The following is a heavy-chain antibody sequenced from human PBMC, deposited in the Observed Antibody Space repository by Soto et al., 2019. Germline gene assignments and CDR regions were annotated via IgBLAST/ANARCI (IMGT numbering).Heavy chain of an antibody. CDR2: IGPESGAT. CDR1: GYTFTGHY. CDR3: GRGRSGQIVVFY. J-gene: IGHJ4*02. V-gene: IGHV1-2*02. D-gene: IGHD1-26*01. Sequence: ASVKVSCKASGYTFTGHYIHWVRQAPEQGPEWMGEIGPESGATRYAQRFQGRVTMTRDMSITTVYMELNNLSPDDTAVYYCGRGRSGQIVVFYWGQGTPVTVSS.